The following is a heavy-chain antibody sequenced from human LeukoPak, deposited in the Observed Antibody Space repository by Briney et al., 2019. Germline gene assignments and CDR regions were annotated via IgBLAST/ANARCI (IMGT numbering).Heavy chain of an antibody. CDR1: GYTFTGYY. D-gene: IGHD3-22*01. CDR2: INPNSGGT. J-gene: IGHJ4*02. Sequence: ASVKVSCKASGYTFTGYYMHWVRQAPGQGLEWMEWINPNSGGTNYAQKFQGRVTMTRDTSISTAYMELSRLRSDDTAVYYCARSMYYYDSSGLLDYWGQGTLVTVSS. V-gene: IGHV1-2*02. CDR3: ARSMYYYDSSGLLDY.